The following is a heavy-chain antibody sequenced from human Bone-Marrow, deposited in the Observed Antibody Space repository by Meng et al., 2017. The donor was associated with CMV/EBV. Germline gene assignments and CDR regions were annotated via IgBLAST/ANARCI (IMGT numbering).Heavy chain of an antibody. CDR2: ISSSSSTI. V-gene: IGHV3-48*04. Sequence: GGSLRLSCAASGFTFSSYSMNWVRQAPGKGLEWVSYISSSSSTIYYADSVKGRFTISRDNAKNSLYLQMNSLRAEDTAVYYCAGYCSSTSCYMFAFDIWGQGTMVTVSS. CDR3: AGYCSSTSCYMFAFDI. D-gene: IGHD2-2*02. J-gene: IGHJ3*02. CDR1: GFTFSSYS.